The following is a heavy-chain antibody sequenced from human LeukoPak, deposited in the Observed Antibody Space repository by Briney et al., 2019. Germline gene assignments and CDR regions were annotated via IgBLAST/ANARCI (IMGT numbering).Heavy chain of an antibody. D-gene: IGHD1-26*01. CDR3: ARGATKKFDY. CDR2: INHSGST. J-gene: IGHJ4*02. Sequence: SETLSLTCAVYGGSFSGYYRSWIRQPPGKGLEWIGEINHSGSTNYNPSLKSRVTISVDTSKNQFSLKLSSVTAADTAVYYCARGATKKFDYWGQGTLVTVSS. CDR1: GGSFSGYY. V-gene: IGHV4-34*01.